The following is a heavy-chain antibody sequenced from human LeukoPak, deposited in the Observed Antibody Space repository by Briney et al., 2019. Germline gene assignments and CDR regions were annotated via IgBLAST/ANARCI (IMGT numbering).Heavy chain of an antibody. CDR3: AKDRSGYGYFDY. CDR2: ISGSGGST. J-gene: IGHJ4*02. V-gene: IGHV3-23*01. CDR1: GFTFSSYA. Sequence: GGSLRLSCAASGFTFSSYAMSWVRQAPGKGLEWVSAISGSGGSTYYADSVKGRFTISRDNSKNTPYLQMNSLRAEDTAVYYCAKDRSGYGYFDYWGQGTLVTVSS. D-gene: IGHD5-12*01.